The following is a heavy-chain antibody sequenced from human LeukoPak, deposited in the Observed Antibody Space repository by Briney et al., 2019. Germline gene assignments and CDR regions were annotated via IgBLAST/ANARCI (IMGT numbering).Heavy chain of an antibody. V-gene: IGHV4-39*07. CDR2: IYYSGST. J-gene: IGHJ4*02. D-gene: IGHD6-19*01. CDR1: GGSISSSSYY. Sequence: PSETLSLTCTVSGGSISSSSYYWGWIRQPPGKGLEWIGSIYYSGSTYYNPSLKSRVTISVDTSKNQFSLKLSSVTAADTAVYYCASEYSSGWPRYYFDYWGQGTLVTVSS. CDR3: ASEYSSGWPRYYFDY.